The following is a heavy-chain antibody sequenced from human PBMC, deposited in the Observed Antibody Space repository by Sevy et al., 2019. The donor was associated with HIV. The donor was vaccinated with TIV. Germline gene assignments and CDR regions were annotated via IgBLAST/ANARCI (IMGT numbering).Heavy chain of an antibody. CDR3: ARPDLSGWYFDF. Sequence: GGSLRLSCVASGFTFSSYSMNWVRQAPGKGLEWVSYISSSSDSSRTLYYADSVKDRFSISRDNAKNSVHLQMTSLRVEDMAVYYCARPDLSGWYFDFWGHGTLVTVSS. CDR2: ISSSSDSSRTL. D-gene: IGHD6-19*01. V-gene: IGHV3-48*01. J-gene: IGHJ4*01. CDR1: GFTFSSYS.